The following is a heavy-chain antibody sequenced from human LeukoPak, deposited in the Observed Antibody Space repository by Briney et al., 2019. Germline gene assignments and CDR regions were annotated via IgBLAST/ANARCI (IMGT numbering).Heavy chain of an antibody. CDR1: GFTFSSYA. CDR2: ISGSGGST. J-gene: IGHJ4*02. D-gene: IGHD5-12*01. Sequence: GGSLRLSCAASGFTFSSYAMSWVRQAPGKGLEWVSAISGSGGSTYYADSVKGRFTISRVNSKNTLYLQMNSLRAEDTAVYYCAKDLYPGNVDIVATIPFDYWGQGTLVTVSS. V-gene: IGHV3-23*01. CDR3: AKDLYPGNVDIVATIPFDY.